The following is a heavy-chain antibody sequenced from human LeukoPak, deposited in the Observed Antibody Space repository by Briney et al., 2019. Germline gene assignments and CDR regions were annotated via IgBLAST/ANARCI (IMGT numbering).Heavy chain of an antibody. CDR2: INHSGST. CDR1: GGSFSGYY. D-gene: IGHD3-9*01. CDR3: ARALHYYAILTGYPNAFDI. V-gene: IGHV4-34*01. Sequence: SETLSLTCAVYGGSFSGYYWSWLRQPPGKGLEWIGEINHSGSTNYNPSLKSRVIISVDTSKNQFSLKLSSVTAADTAVYYCARALHYYAILTGYPNAFDIWGRGIVVTVSS. J-gene: IGHJ3*02.